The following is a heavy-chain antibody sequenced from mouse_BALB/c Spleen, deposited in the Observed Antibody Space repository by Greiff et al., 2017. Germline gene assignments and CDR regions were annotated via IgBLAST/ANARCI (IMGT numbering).Heavy chain of an antibody. J-gene: IGHJ2*01. CDR2: IDPSDSYT. CDR3: ARKLGY. D-gene: IGHD4-1*01. CDR1: GYTFTSYW. V-gene: IGHV1-69*02. Sequence: QVQLQQPGAELVKPGASVKLSCKASGYTFTSYWMHWVKQRPGQGLEWIGEIDPSDSYTNYNQKFKGKATLTVDKSSSTAYMQLSSLTSEDSAVYYCARKLGYWGQGTTLTVSS.